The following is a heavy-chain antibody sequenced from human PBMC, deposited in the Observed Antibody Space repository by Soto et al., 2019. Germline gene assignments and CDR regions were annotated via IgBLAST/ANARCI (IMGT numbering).Heavy chain of an antibody. V-gene: IGHV1-69*13. J-gene: IGHJ6*02. CDR2: IIPIFGTA. Sequence: SVKVSCKASGGTFSSYAISWVRQAPGQGLEWMGGIIPIFGTANYAQKFQGRVTITADESTSTAYMELSSLRSEDTAVYYCVRELAYCGGDCYSLDYYYYYGMDVWGQGTTVTVSS. CDR1: GGTFSSYA. CDR3: VRELAYCGGDCYSLDYYYYYGMDV. D-gene: IGHD2-21*02.